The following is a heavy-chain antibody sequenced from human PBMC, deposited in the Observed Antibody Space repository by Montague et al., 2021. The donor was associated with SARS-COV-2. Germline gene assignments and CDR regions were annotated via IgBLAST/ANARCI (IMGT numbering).Heavy chain of an antibody. Sequence: TLSLTCTISGGSISSDHDYWSWLRQPAGKGLEWIGRIHSSGNTDYNASLKSQVTISLDLSKRQFSLTLRSVTAADTAVYYCARDLGQRGPEDCWGQGTLVTVSS. CDR1: GGSISSDHDY. CDR3: ARDLGQRGPEDC. V-gene: IGHV4-61*02. CDR2: IHSSGNT. D-gene: IGHD3-16*01. J-gene: IGHJ4*02.